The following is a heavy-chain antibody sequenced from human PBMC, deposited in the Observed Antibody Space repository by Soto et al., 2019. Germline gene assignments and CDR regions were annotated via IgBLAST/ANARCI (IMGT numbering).Heavy chain of an antibody. CDR3: ATPSPDSSDSLDR. CDR1: GYSFSSYW. CDR2: IYPGDSDT. D-gene: IGHD6-13*01. V-gene: IGHV5-51*01. J-gene: IGHJ3*02. Sequence: GESLKISCKGSGYSFSSYWIGWVRQTPGKGLEWMGIIYPGDSDTRYSPSFQDQVTISADKSISTAYLQWSSLRASDTAMYYCATPSPDSSDSLDRWGQGKMVTFSS.